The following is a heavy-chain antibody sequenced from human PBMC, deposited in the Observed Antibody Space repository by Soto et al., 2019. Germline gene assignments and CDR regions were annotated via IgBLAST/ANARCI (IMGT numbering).Heavy chain of an antibody. J-gene: IGHJ6*02. CDR3: ARNSGSYYYYYGMDV. CDR2: ISSSGSTI. Sequence: PGGSLTLSCAASGFTFSSYEMNWVRQAPGKGLEWDSYISSSGSTIYYADSVKGRFTISRDNAKNSLYLQMSSLRAEDTAVYYCARNSGSYYYYYGMDVWGQGTTVTVSS. CDR1: GFTFSSYE. V-gene: IGHV3-48*03. D-gene: IGHD1-26*01.